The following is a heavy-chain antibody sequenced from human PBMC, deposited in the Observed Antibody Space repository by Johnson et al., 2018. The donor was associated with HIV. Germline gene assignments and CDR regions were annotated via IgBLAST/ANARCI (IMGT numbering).Heavy chain of an antibody. V-gene: IGHV3-66*01. Sequence: MLLVESGGGLVQPGGSLRLSCEASGFTVSSNYMSWVRQAPGKGLEWVSVIYSGGSTYYADSVKGRFTISRANSKNTLYLQMNSLRAEDTAVYYCAKGDKAYSYPLDAFDIWGQGTMVTVSP. CDR1: GFTVSSNY. D-gene: IGHD5-18*01. CDR2: IYSGGST. CDR3: AKGDKAYSYPLDAFDI. J-gene: IGHJ3*02.